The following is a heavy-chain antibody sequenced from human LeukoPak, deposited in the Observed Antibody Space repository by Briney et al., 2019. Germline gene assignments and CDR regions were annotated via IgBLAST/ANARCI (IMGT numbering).Heavy chain of an antibody. CDR1: GFTFGSYA. J-gene: IGHJ4*02. CDR2: IKQDGSEK. Sequence: TGGSLRLSCAASGFTFGSYAMTWVRQAPGKGLEWVANIKQDGSEKYYGDSVKGRFTISRDNAKNSLYLQMKTLRAEHTAVYYCARGRSGGYYRPFYFDYWGQGTLVTVSS. V-gene: IGHV3-7*04. D-gene: IGHD1-26*01. CDR3: ARGRSGGYYRPFYFDY.